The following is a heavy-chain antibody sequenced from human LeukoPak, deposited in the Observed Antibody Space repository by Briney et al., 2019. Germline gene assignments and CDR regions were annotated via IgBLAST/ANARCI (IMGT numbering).Heavy chain of an antibody. CDR1: GFTFDDYA. Sequence: GGSLRLSCAASGFTFDDYAMHWVRQAPGKGLEWVSGISWNSGSIGYADSVKGRFTISRDNAKNSLYLQMNSLRAEDTALYYCALRRYSSSPSAFDIWGQGTMVTVSS. J-gene: IGHJ3*02. D-gene: IGHD6-13*01. V-gene: IGHV3-9*01. CDR3: ALRRYSSSPSAFDI. CDR2: ISWNSGSI.